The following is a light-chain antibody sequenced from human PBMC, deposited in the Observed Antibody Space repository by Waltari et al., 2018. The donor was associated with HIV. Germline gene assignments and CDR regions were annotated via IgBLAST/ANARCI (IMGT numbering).Light chain of an antibody. V-gene: IGKV3-20*01. J-gene: IGKJ1*01. Sequence: EIVLPQSPGTLSLSPGDRATLSCRATQSVRSGYLAWYQQKPGQAPRLLIYGASSRATGIPNRFSGSGSGTDFTLTISRLEPEDFAVYYCQQYGDSPRTFGQGTKVEIK. CDR3: QQYGDSPRT. CDR1: QSVRSGY. CDR2: GAS.